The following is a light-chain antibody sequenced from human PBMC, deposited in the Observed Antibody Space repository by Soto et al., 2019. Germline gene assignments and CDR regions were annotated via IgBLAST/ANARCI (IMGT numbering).Light chain of an antibody. Sequence: EIVITQSPATLSVSPAERATLSCRASQGIGDTLAWYQHKPGQTPRLLIYDTSTRATGVPTRFSGSRSGAEFTLTISSLQSEDFAVYYCQPYNNWPLTFGGGTKVDIK. J-gene: IGKJ4*01. CDR1: QGIGDT. CDR2: DTS. CDR3: QPYNNWPLT. V-gene: IGKV3-15*01.